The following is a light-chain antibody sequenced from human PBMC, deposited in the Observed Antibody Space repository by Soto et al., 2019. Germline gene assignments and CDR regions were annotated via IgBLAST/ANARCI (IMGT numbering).Light chain of an antibody. J-gene: IGKJ3*01. Sequence: QMTQSPSSLSASVVDRTTLSCRASRDIRSDLGWYQQKPGKAPTLLIYAASNLQSGVPSRFSGSGSGTDFILTITSLQPEDSATYYCQQTYNLPRTFGPGTKVDIK. V-gene: IGKV1-39*01. CDR3: QQTYNLPRT. CDR1: RDIRSD. CDR2: AAS.